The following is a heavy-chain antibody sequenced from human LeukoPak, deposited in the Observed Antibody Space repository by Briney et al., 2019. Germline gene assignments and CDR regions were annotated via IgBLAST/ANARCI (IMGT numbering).Heavy chain of an antibody. J-gene: IGHJ6*03. V-gene: IGHV4-59*01. CDR3: ARGLTSGYYGHYYMDV. CDR2: IYYSGST. D-gene: IGHD3-22*01. CDR1: GGSISSYY. Sequence: SETLSLTCTVSGGSISSYYWSWIRQPPGKGLEWIGYIYYSGSTNYNPSLKSRVTISVDTSKNQFSLKLSSVTAADTAVYYCARGLTSGYYGHYYMDVWGKGTTVTVSS.